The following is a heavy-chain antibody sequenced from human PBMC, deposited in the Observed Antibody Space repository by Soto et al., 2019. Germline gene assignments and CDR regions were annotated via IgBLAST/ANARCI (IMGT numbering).Heavy chain of an antibody. CDR2: INPASGST. D-gene: IGHD6-13*01. Sequence: QVQLVQSGAEVKKPGASVKLSCRTSGYTFTHYYIHWVRQAPGQGLEWLGIINPASGSTNYAQEFQGRVTSTMDTSTTTVYMELSGLRAEDTSIFYCERDLAAGDHWGQGTLVTVSS. J-gene: IGHJ4*02. V-gene: IGHV1-46*01. CDR1: GYTFTHYY. CDR3: ERDLAAGDH.